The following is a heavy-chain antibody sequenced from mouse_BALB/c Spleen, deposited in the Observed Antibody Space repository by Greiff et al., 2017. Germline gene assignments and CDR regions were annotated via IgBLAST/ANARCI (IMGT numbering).Heavy chain of an antibody. V-gene: IGHV2-5*01. CDR3: AKPYYYGSSFHWYFDV. Sequence: VPLQQSGPRLLQPSQRLSITCTVSGFSLTSYGVHWVRKSPGTGLEWLGVIWRGGSTDYNAAFMSRLSITKDNSKSQVFFKMNSLHADDTAIYYCAKPYYYGSSFHWYFDVWGAGTTVTVAS. D-gene: IGHD1-1*01. J-gene: IGHJ1*01. CDR1: GFSLTSYG. CDR2: IWRGGST.